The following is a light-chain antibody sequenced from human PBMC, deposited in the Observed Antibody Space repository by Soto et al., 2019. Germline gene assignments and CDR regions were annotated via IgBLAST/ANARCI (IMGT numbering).Light chain of an antibody. CDR2: ASS. Sequence: DIQMTQSPSSLSASVGDRVTITCRARQTINAYLNWYQQKPGKAPKLLIYASSSLQSGDPSRFSGSGSGTDFTLTISSLQPEDFATYYCQESYRTPRTFGQGTRLEI. CDR3: QESYRTPRT. J-gene: IGKJ2*01. V-gene: IGKV1-39*01. CDR1: QTINAY.